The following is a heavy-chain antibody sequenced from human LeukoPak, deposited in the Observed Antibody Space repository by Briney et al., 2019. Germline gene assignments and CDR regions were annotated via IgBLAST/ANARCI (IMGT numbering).Heavy chain of an antibody. V-gene: IGHV1-8*01. CDR1: GYTFTSDY. CDR2: MNPNSGNT. Sequence: GASVKVSCKASGYTFTSDYINWVRQATGQGLEWMGWMNPNSGNTGYAQKFQGRVTMTRNTSISTAYMGLSSLRSEDTAVYYCARCFSTSWYCYFDFWGQGTLVTVSS. CDR3: ARCFSTSWYCYFDF. J-gene: IGHJ4*02. D-gene: IGHD6-13*01.